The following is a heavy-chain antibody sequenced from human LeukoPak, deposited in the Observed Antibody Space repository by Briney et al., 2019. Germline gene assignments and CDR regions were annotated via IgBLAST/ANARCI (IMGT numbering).Heavy chain of an antibody. CDR1: GFTVSSNY. CDR2: IYSGGST. CDR3: ARDYSPGYSSSWYRLD. Sequence: GGSLRLSCAASGFTVSSNYMSWVRQAPGKGLEWVSVIYSGGSTYYADSVKGRFTISRDNSMNTLYLQMNSLRAEDTAVYYCARDYSPGYSSSWYRLDWGQGTLVTVSS. D-gene: IGHD6-13*01. V-gene: IGHV3-66*02. J-gene: IGHJ4*02.